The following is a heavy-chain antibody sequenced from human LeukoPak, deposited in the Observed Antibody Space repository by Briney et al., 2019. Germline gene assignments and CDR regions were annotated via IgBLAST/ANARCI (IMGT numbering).Heavy chain of an antibody. CDR1: GFTFSSYA. Sequence: GGSPRLSCAASGFTFSSYAMSWVRQAPGKGLEWVSGINGGGGSTYYADSVKGRFTISRDNSKNTLYLQMNSLRAEDTAVYYCAKVMGSWLNHDAFDIWGQGTMVTVSS. V-gene: IGHV3-23*01. D-gene: IGHD3-10*01. CDR3: AKVMGSWLNHDAFDI. CDR2: INGGGGST. J-gene: IGHJ3*02.